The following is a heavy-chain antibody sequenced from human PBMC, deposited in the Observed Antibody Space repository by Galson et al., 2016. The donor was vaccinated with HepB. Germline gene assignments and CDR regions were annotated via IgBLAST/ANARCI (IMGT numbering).Heavy chain of an antibody. CDR3: VRDYNYAFDI. Sequence: SLRLSCAASGFTFNIYTMNWVRQAPGKGLEWVSYIRDSTTMYHADSVKGRSTISRDDAKNSLYLQMNSLRDDDTALYYCVRDYNYAFDIWGQGTMVTVSS. J-gene: IGHJ3*02. CDR2: IRDSTTM. D-gene: IGHD5-24*01. CDR1: GFTFNIYT. V-gene: IGHV3-48*02.